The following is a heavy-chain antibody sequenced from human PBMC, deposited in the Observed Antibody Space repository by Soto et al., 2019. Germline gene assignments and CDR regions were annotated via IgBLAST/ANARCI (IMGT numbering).Heavy chain of an antibody. Sequence: PGGSLRLSCAASESTFRVYAMSWVRQAPGKGLEWVSAISGSGGGTYYADSVKGRFSISRDNSKNTLYLQMNSLRADDTAVYYCAKDGLGTPYIMDVWGQGTTVTVSS. V-gene: IGHV3-23*01. CDR3: AKDGLGTPYIMDV. J-gene: IGHJ6*02. CDR2: ISGSGGGT. D-gene: IGHD1-1*01. CDR1: ESTFRVYA.